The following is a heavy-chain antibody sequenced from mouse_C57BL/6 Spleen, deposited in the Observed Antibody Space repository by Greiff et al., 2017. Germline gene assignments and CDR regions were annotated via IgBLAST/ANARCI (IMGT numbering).Heavy chain of an antibody. J-gene: IGHJ2*01. CDR2: ISYDGSN. V-gene: IGHV3-6*01. D-gene: IGHD2-2*01. CDR1: GYSITSGYY. CDR3: ACMVTTFDY. Sequence: EVHLVESGPGLVKPSQSLSLTCSVTGYSITSGYYWNWIRQFPGNKLEWMGYISYDGSNNYNPSLKNRISITRDTSKNQFFLKLNSVTTEDTATYYCACMVTTFDYWGQGTTLTVSS.